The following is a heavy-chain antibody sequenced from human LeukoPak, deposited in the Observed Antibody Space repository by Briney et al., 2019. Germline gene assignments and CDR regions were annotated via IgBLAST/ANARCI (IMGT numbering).Heavy chain of an antibody. CDR3: AKDGEWLRLRYWYFDL. V-gene: IGHV3-23*01. J-gene: IGHJ2*01. D-gene: IGHD5-12*01. Sequence: LAGGSLRLSCAASGFTFSSYAMSWVRQAPGKGLEWVSAISGCGGSTYYADSVKGRFTISRDNSKNTLYLQMNSLRAEDTAVYYCAKDGEWLRLRYWYFDLWGRGTLVTVSS. CDR1: GFTFSSYA. CDR2: ISGCGGST.